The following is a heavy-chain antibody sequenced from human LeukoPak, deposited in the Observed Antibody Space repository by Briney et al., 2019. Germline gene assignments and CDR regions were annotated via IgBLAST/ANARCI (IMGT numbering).Heavy chain of an antibody. Sequence: ASVKVSCKASGGIFSSYAISWVRQAPGQGLEWMGGIVPLFGTANYAHKFQGRVTIIADESTSTAYMELSSLRSEDTAVYYCASNPRRNAEYYYYGMDVWGQGTTVTVSS. CDR2: IVPLFGTA. V-gene: IGHV1-69*13. CDR1: GGIFSSYA. J-gene: IGHJ6*02. D-gene: IGHD1-14*01. CDR3: ASNPRRNAEYYYYGMDV.